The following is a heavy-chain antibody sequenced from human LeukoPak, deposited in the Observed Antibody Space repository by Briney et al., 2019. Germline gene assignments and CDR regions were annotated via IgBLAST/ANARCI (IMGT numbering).Heavy chain of an antibody. V-gene: IGHV5-51*01. J-gene: IGHJ4*02. CDR1: GYSFTTYW. Sequence: GESLKISCKGSGYSFTTYWIGRVRQMPGKGLEWMGIIYPGDSETRYSPSFQGQVTISTDKSVSTAYLQWSSLKASDTAIYYCARRVYSGSRYFDYWGQGTLVTVSS. D-gene: IGHD1-26*01. CDR2: IYPGDSET. CDR3: ARRVYSGSRYFDY.